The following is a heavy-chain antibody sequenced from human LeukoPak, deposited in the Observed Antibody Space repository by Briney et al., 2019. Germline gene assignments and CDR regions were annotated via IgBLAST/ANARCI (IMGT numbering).Heavy chain of an antibody. D-gene: IGHD4-17*01. CDR2: ISGSGGST. Sequence: GGSLRLSCAASGFTFSSYAMSWVRQAPGRGLGWVSAISGSGGSTYYADSVKGRFTISRDNSKNTLYLQMNSLRAEDTAVYYCAKDRTTVTGYYYYGMDVWGQGTTVTVSS. CDR1: GFTFSSYA. V-gene: IGHV3-23*01. CDR3: AKDRTTVTGYYYYGMDV. J-gene: IGHJ6*02.